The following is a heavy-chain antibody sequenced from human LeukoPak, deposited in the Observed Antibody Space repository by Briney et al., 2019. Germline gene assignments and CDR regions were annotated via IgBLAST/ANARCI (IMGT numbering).Heavy chain of an antibody. CDR2: INHSGST. J-gene: IGHJ4*02. Sequence: SQTLSLTCAVSGGSISSGGYSWSWIRQPPGKGLEWIGEINHSGSTNYNPSLKSRVTISVDTSKNQFSLKLSSVTAADTAVYYCARGRHSSLVRWGGYFDYWGQGTLVTVSS. D-gene: IGHD6-13*01. CDR3: ARGRHSSLVRWGGYFDY. V-gene: IGHV4-30-2*01. CDR1: GGSISSGGYS.